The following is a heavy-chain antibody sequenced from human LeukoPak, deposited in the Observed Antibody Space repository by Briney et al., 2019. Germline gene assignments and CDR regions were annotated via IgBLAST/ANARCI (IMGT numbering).Heavy chain of an antibody. Sequence: KPGGSLRLSCAASGYTFSDYSVNWVRQLPGQGLEWVSSISSSGTYIYYADSVKGRFTISRGNAKNSLFLQMNSLRAEDTAVYYCVSGNDPDYVWGTYRLDAFDIWGEGTMVIVSS. CDR2: ISSSGTYI. V-gene: IGHV3-21*01. D-gene: IGHD3-16*02. CDR3: VSGNDPDYVWGTYRLDAFDI. CDR1: GYTFSDYS. J-gene: IGHJ3*02.